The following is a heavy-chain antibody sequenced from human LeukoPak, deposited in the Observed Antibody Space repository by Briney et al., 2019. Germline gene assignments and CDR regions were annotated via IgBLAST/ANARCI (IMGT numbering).Heavy chain of an antibody. CDR2: ISAYNGNT. J-gene: IGHJ6*02. D-gene: IGHD2-2*01. CDR1: GYTFTSYG. CDR3: AREDIVVVPAFYYYYYGMDV. V-gene: IGHV1-18*01. Sequence: ASVKVSCKASGYTFTSYGISWVRQAPGQGLEWMGWISAYNGNTNYAQKLQGGVTMTTDTSTSTAYMELRSLRSDDTAVYYCAREDIVVVPAFYYYYYGMDVWGQGTTVTVSS.